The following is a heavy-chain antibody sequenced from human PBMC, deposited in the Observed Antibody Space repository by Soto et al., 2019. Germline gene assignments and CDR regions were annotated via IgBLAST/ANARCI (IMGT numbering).Heavy chain of an antibody. CDR3: ARGPYSSGWYVVDC. CDR1: GASISAYA. CDR2: LYSSGNT. J-gene: IGHJ4*02. D-gene: IGHD6-19*01. V-gene: IGHV4-4*07. Sequence: SETLSLTCTVSGASISAYARSWIRQPAGKGLGWIGRLYSSGNTNYNPSFKSRLTMSADTSKNQFSLKLSSVTAADTAVYYCARGPYSSGWYVVDCWRQGTLVTVSS.